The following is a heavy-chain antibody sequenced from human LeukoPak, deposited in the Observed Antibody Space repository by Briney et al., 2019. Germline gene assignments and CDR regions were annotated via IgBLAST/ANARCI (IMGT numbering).Heavy chain of an antibody. CDR3: ARARVLYCSGGSCYSRGRFDY. CDR2: IYYSGST. J-gene: IGHJ4*02. CDR1: GGSISSSSYY. Sequence: SETLSLTCTVSGGSISSSSYYWGWIRQPPGKGLEWIGSIYYSGSTNYNPSLKSRVTISVDTSKNQFSLKLSSVTAADTAVYYCARARVLYCSGGSCYSRGRFDYWGQGTLVTVSS. D-gene: IGHD2-15*01. V-gene: IGHV4-39*07.